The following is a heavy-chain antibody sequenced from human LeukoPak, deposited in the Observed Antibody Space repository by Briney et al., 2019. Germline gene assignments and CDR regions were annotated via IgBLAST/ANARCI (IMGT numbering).Heavy chain of an antibody. V-gene: IGHV3-21*01. CDR3: ARFATRSYFDY. CDR1: GFTFSSYS. CDR2: ISSSSSYI. J-gene: IGHJ4*02. Sequence: GGSLRLSCAASGFTFSSYSMNWVRQAPGKGLEWVSSISSSSSYIYCADSVKGRFTISRDNAKNSLYLQMNSLRAEDTAVYYCARFATRSYFDYWGQGTLVTVSS.